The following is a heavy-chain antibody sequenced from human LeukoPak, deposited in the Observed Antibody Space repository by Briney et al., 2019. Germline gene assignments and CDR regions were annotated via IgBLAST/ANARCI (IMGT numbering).Heavy chain of an antibody. CDR3: ARAQGSGWSEDY. CDR1: RHTFTSYY. CDR2: INPSGGST. D-gene: IGHD6-19*01. Sequence: ASVKDTRKASRHTFTSYYMHWVRPPPAKGLEWMGIINPSGGSTHKAHKFQGRVTMTRDTATSTVYMELSSLRSEDTAVYYGARAQGSGWSEDYWGQGTLVTVSS. J-gene: IGHJ4*02. V-gene: IGHV1-46*01.